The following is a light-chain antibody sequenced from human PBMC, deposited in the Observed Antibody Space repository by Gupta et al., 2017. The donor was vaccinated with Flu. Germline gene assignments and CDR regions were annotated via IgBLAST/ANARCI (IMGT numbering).Light chain of an antibody. CDR3: QQSDSAPYT. V-gene: IGKV1-39*01. CDR1: QSIGNS. Sequence: DIQVTQSPSSLSASVGDRLTITCRASQSIGNSLNWYQQRPGKVPKHLIYAASNLQSGVPSRFSGSGSGTDFTLTISSLQPEDFVTYYCQQSDSAPYTFGQGTKLEIK. J-gene: IGKJ2*01. CDR2: AAS.